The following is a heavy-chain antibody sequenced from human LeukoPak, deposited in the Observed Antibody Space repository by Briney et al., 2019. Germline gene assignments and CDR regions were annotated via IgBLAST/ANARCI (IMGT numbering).Heavy chain of an antibody. D-gene: IGHD3-3*01. CDR3: ARSEGRFLEWLLPPPPDYLFDY. J-gene: IGHJ4*02. V-gene: IGHV4-61*08. Sequence: SETLSLTCSVSGGSINSGDYYWSWIRQPPGKGLEWIGYIYYSGSTNYNPSLKSRVTISVDTSKNQFSLKLSSVTAADTAVYYCARSEGRFLEWLLPPPPDYLFDYWGQGTLVTVSS. CDR2: IYYSGST. CDR1: GGSINSGDYY.